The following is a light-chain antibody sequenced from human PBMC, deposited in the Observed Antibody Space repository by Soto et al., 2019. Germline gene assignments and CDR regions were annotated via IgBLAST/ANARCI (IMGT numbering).Light chain of an antibody. Sequence: EIVLTQSPGTLSLYPGERATLSCRASQSVTTQLAWYQQKPGQAPRLIIHGASSRATGVPDRITGSGSGTDFTLSISRLEPEDFAVYYCQQYGGSTRTFGQGTKVDIK. CDR3: QQYGGSTRT. J-gene: IGKJ1*01. CDR2: GAS. CDR1: QSVTTQ. V-gene: IGKV3-20*01.